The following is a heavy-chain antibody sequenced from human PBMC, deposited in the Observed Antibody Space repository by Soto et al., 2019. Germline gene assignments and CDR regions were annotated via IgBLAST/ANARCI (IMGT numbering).Heavy chain of an antibody. V-gene: IGHV3-9*01. D-gene: IGHD6-13*01. Sequence: GGSLRLSCAASGFAFDDYVMHWVRQPPGRGLEWVSGITWNGGTIRYVDSVKGRFTISGDNAENSLYLQMNSLRPEDTAVYYCAKGGSAALIAPSGRDNWFDPWGQGTQVTVSS. CDR1: GFAFDDYV. CDR3: AKGGSAALIAPSGRDNWFDP. J-gene: IGHJ5*02. CDR2: ITWNGGTI.